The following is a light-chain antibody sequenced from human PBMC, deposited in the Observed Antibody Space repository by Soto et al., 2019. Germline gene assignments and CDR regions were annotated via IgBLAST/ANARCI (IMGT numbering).Light chain of an antibody. CDR3: QQYGASPVT. J-gene: IGKJ4*01. V-gene: IGKV3-20*01. CDR1: QNICLD. Sequence: EVVLTQSPATLSLSPGERATLSCRASQNICLDIAWYQQRPGQAPRLLIYRASTRATGIPDRFSGSGSGTDFTVTIGRLEPEDFAVYFCQQYGASPVTFGGGTKV. CDR2: RAS.